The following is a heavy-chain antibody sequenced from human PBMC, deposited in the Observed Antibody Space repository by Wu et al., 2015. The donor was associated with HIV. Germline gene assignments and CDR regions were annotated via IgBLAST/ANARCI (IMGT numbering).Heavy chain of an antibody. Sequence: QVRLVQSGTEVKRPGSSVKVSCKASEGTFTSYVISWVRQAPGQGLEWMGWIIPVFGTTKYAQNFQDRVTITADESATTVYMELSSLRSDDMAVYYCAGGGGENEYYDSSDYFPRDAFDIWGQGTMVIVSS. CDR1: EGTFTSYV. V-gene: IGHV1-69*13. D-gene: IGHD3-22*01. CDR2: IIPVFGTT. CDR3: AGGGGENEYYDSSDYFPRDAFDI. J-gene: IGHJ3*02.